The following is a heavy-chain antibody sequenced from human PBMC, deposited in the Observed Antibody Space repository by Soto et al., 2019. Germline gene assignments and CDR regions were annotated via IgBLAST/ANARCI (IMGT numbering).Heavy chain of an antibody. J-gene: IGHJ4*02. D-gene: IGHD1-26*01. Sequence: PSETLSLTCTVSGGSISSYYWSWIRQPPGKGLEWIGYIYYSGSTNYNPSLKSRVTISVDTSKNQFSLKLSSVTAADTAVYYCARRYGGNFDYWGQGTLVTXSS. CDR3: ARRYGGNFDY. CDR2: IYYSGST. V-gene: IGHV4-59*01. CDR1: GGSISSYY.